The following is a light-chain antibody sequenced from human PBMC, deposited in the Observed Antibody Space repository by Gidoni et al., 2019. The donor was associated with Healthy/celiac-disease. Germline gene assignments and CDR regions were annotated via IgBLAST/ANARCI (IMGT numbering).Light chain of an antibody. CDR1: QSISSW. J-gene: IGKJ1*01. Sequence: DIQMTQSPSTLSASVGYRVTITCRASQSISSWLAWYQQKPGNAPKLLIYKASSLESGVPSRFSGSGSGTEFTLTFSSLQPDDFATYCCQQYNSYSPVTFGQGTKVEIK. CDR2: KAS. V-gene: IGKV1-5*03. CDR3: QQYNSYSPVT.